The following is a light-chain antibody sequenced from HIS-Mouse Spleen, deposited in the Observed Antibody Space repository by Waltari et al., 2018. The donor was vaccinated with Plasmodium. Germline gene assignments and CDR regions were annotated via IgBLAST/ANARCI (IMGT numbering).Light chain of an antibody. CDR2: DVS. Sequence: QSALTQPRSVSGSPGQSVTISCTGTSSDVGGYNYVSWYQQHPGKPPKLMIYDVSKLPSGVPDRFAGYKSGNTASLTISGLQAEDDADYYCCSYAGSYTLVFGGGTKLTVL. J-gene: IGLJ2*01. V-gene: IGLV2-11*01. CDR3: CSYAGSYTLV. CDR1: SSDVGGYNY.